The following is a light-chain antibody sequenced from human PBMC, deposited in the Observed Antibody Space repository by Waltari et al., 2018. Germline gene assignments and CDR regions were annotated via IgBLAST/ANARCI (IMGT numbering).Light chain of an antibody. CDR3: QQRINWPVT. CDR1: PTFNNY. J-gene: IGKJ4*01. V-gene: IGKV3-11*01. CDR2: DAS. Sequence: EIVLTQSPATLSLSPGERATLSCRASPTFNNYLACYQHKPGQPPRLLLYDASKGFIGPPARFSGSGSGTDFTLTISSLEPEDSAVYYCQQRINWPVTFGGGTKVEIK.